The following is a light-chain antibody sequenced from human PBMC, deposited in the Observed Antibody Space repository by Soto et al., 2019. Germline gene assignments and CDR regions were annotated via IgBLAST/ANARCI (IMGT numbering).Light chain of an antibody. Sequence: QSVLTQPASVSGSPGQSIAISCTGTSSDVGGYNYVSWYQHHPGKAPKLMIYEISNRPSGVSNRFSGSKSDNTASLTISGLQPEDEADYYCYSYTSSSTWVFGGGTKLTVL. CDR2: EIS. J-gene: IGLJ3*02. CDR3: YSYTSSSTWV. CDR1: SSDVGGYNY. V-gene: IGLV2-14*01.